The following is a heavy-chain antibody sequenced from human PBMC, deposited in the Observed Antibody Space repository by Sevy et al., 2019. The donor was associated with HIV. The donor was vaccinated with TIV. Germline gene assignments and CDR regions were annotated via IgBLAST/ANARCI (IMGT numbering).Heavy chain of an antibody. CDR2: ISYDGSNK. CDR3: AKDGIKAYDSSGFTPKAHFDY. CDR1: GFTFSSYG. Sequence: GGSLRLSCAASGFTFSSYGMHLVRQAPGKGLEWVAVISYDGSNKYYADSVKGRFTISRDNSKNTLYLQMNSLRAEDTAVYYCAKDGIKAYDSSGFTPKAHFDYWGQGPLVTVSS. D-gene: IGHD3-22*01. V-gene: IGHV3-30*18. J-gene: IGHJ4*02.